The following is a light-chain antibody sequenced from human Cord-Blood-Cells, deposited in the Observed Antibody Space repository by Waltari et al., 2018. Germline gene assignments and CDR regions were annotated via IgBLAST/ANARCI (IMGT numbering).Light chain of an antibody. V-gene: IGLV3-1*01. J-gene: IGLJ2*01. CDR1: KLGDKY. CDR2: QDS. CDR3: QAWDSSIVV. Sequence: SYELTQPPSVSVSPGQTASITCSGDKLGDKYACWYQQKPGQSPVLLVYQDSKRPSGIPERFSGSNSGNTATLTISGTQAMDEADYYCQAWDSSIVVFGGGTKLTVL.